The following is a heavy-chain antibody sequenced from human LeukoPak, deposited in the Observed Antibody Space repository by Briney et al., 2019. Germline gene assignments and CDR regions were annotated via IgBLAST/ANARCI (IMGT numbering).Heavy chain of an antibody. V-gene: IGHV4-61*02. CDR2: IYTSGST. Sequence: SETLSLTCTVSGGSISSGSYYWSWIRQPAGKGLEWIGRIYTSGSTNYNPSLKSRVTMSVDTSKNQFSLKLSSVTAADTAVYYCAREPYDSSGYYSGYYYYYMDVWGKGTTVTISS. J-gene: IGHJ6*03. CDR3: AREPYDSSGYYSGYYYYYMDV. CDR1: GGSISSGSYY. D-gene: IGHD3-22*01.